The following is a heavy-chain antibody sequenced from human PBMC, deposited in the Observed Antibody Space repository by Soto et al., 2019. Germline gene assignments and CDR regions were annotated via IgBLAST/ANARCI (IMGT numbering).Heavy chain of an antibody. CDR2: IIPIFGTA. CDR3: ARDKYGDYRAFDI. D-gene: IGHD4-17*01. J-gene: IGHJ3*02. CDR1: GGTFSSYA. Sequence: ASVKVSCKASGGTFSSYAISWVRQAPGQGLEWMGGIIPIFGTANYAQKFQGRVTITADESTSTAYTELSSLRSEDTAVYYCARDKYGDYRAFDIWGQGTMVTVSS. V-gene: IGHV1-69*13.